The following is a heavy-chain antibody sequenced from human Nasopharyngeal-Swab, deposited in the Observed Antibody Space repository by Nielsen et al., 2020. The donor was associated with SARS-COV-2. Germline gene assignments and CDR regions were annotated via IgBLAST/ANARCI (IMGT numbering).Heavy chain of an antibody. D-gene: IGHD3-16*01. J-gene: IGHJ5*02. CDR2: TYYRSKWYN. CDR3: ARERLDVDWFDP. V-gene: IGHV6-1*01. Sequence: WIRQSPSRGLEWLGRTYYRSKWYNDYAVSVKSRITINPDTSKNQFSLQLNSVTPEDTAMYYCARERLDVDWFDPWGQGTLVTVSS.